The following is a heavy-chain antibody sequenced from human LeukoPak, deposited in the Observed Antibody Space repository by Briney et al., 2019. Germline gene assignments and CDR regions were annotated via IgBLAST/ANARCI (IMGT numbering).Heavy chain of an antibody. D-gene: IGHD2-2*01. Sequence: PGGSLRLSCAASGFTFSIYWMSWVRQAPGKGLEWVANIKQDGSEKYYVDSVKGRFIISRDNAKNSLYLQMNSLRAEDTAVYYCARDGGSSTSVYYYYGMDVWGQGTTVTVSS. CDR1: GFTFSIYW. CDR2: IKQDGSEK. J-gene: IGHJ6*02. CDR3: ARDGGSSTSVYYYYGMDV. V-gene: IGHV3-7*01.